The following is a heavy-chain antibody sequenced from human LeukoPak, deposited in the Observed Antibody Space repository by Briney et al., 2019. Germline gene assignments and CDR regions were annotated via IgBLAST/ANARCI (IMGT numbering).Heavy chain of an antibody. Sequence: GGSLRLSCAGSGFTFSRYRMNWVRQVPGKGLEWVSFISSSSSYIYYAGSVKVPFTISRDNANNSLYLQMNSLRAEDTAVYYCARGVVECSSTSCYAFDDYWGQGTLVTVSS. V-gene: IGHV3-21*01. D-gene: IGHD2-2*01. CDR1: GFTFSRYR. CDR2: ISSSSSYI. CDR3: ARGVVECSSTSCYAFDDY. J-gene: IGHJ4*02.